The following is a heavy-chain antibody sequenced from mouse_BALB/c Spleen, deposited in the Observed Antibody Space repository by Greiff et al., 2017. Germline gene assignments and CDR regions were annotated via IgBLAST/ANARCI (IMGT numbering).Heavy chain of an antibody. CDR1: GFNIKDTY. CDR3: ALYGNLWFAY. V-gene: IGHV14-3*02. D-gene: IGHD2-1*01. CDR2: IDPANGNT. Sequence: VHVKQSGAELVKPGASVKLSCTASGFNIKDTYMHWVKQRPEQGLEWIGRIDPANGNTKYDPKFQGKATITADTSSNTAYLQLSSLTSEDTAVYYCALYGNLWFAYWGQGTLVTVSA. J-gene: IGHJ3*01.